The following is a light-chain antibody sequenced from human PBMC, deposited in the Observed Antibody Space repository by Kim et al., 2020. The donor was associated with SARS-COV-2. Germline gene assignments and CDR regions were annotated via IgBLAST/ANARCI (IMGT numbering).Light chain of an antibody. CDR1: QSVSTS. CDR2: DAS. CDR3: QQREDWPLT. V-gene: IGKV3-11*01. J-gene: IGKJ4*01. Sequence: LSPGERATLSCRASQSVSTSVAWFQHKPGQAPRLLSHDASYRATGIPARFSGSGSGTDFTLTITGLQAEDFAVYYCQQREDWPLTFGGGTKVDIK.